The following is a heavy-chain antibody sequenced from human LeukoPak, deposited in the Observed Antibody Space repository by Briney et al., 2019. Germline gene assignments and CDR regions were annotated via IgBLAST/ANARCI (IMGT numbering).Heavy chain of an antibody. Sequence: GRSLRLSCAASGFTFSSYAMHWVRQAPGKGLEWVAVISYDGSNKYYADSVKGRFTISRDNSKNTLYLQMNSLRAEDTAVYYCARGTVVVVAAMGYWGQGTLVTVSS. CDR2: ISYDGSNK. CDR1: GFTFSSYA. V-gene: IGHV3-30-3*01. J-gene: IGHJ4*01. CDR3: ARGTVVVVAAMGY. D-gene: IGHD2-15*01.